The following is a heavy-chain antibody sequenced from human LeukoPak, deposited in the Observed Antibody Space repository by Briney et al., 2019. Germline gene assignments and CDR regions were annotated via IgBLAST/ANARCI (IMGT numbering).Heavy chain of an antibody. CDR2: IYTSGST. Sequence: KASETLSLTCTVSGVSISSYYWSWIRQPAGKGLEWIGRIYTSGSTSYNPSLKSRVTMSVDTSKNQFSLKLSSVTAADTAVYYCARGLNYDSSGYYGYYFDYWGQGTLVTVSS. D-gene: IGHD3-22*01. CDR3: ARGLNYDSSGYYGYYFDY. V-gene: IGHV4-4*07. J-gene: IGHJ4*02. CDR1: GVSISSYY.